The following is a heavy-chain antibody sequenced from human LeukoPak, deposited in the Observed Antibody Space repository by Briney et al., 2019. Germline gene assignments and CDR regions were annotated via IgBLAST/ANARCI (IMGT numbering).Heavy chain of an antibody. Sequence: TGGSLRLSCPGSGFTFSSAWMTWVRQIPGKGLEWVGHIKSRTDGGTTDYAAPVKGRFTISRDDSKNTVYLQMNSLKTEDSAVYFCAIEFYSNGYNFWGQGTLVIVSS. CDR2: IKSRTDGGTT. CDR1: GFTFSSAW. D-gene: IGHD5-24*01. J-gene: IGHJ4*02. V-gene: IGHV3-15*01. CDR3: AIEFYSNGYNF.